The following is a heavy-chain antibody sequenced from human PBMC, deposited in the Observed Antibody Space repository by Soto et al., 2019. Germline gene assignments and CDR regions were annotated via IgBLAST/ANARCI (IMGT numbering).Heavy chain of an antibody. J-gene: IGHJ3*02. CDR3: ARDRRYCSSTSCSDAFDI. CDR2: IIPIFGTA. V-gene: IGHV1-69*06. CDR1: GGTFSSYA. Sequence: GASVKVSCKASGGTFSSYAISWVRQAPGQGLEWMGGIIPIFGTANYAQKFQGRVTITADKSTSTAYMELSSLRSEDTAVYYCARDRRYCSSTSCSDAFDIWGQGTMVTVSS. D-gene: IGHD2-2*01.